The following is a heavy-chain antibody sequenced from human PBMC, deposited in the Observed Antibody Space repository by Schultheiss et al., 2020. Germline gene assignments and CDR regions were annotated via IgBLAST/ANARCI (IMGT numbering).Heavy chain of an antibody. CDR3: VRLVAGSSGGLGYFDY. CDR1: GGPIGSYY. V-gene: IGHV4-59*08. D-gene: IGHD6-19*01. CDR2: IFYSGST. Sequence: SQTLSLTCIVSGGPIGSYYWSWIRQPPGKGLELIGYIFYSGSTNYNPSLKSRVTIAVHTSKNQFSLNLSSVTAADTAVYYCVRLVAGSSGGLGYFDYWGQGALVTVSS. J-gene: IGHJ4*02.